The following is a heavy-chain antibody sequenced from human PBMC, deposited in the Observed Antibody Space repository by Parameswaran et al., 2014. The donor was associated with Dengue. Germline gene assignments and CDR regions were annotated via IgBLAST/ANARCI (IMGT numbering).Heavy chain of an antibody. V-gene: IGHV4-34*01. D-gene: IGHD2-2*01. CDR3: ARPDYCSSTSCYRRESGWFDP. CDR2: INHSGST. J-gene: IGHJ5*02. Sequence: ETLSLTCAVYGGSFSGYYWSWIRQPPGKGLEWIGEINHSGSTNYNPSLKSRVTISVDTSKNQFSLKLSSVTAADTAVYYCARPDYCSSTSCYRRESGWFDPWGQGTLVTVSS. CDR1: GGSFSGYY.